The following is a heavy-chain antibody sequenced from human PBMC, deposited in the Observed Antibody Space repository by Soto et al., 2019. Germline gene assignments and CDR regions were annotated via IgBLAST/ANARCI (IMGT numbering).Heavy chain of an antibody. CDR3: ARGEYSSSWYSAYYYYGMDV. J-gene: IGHJ6*02. D-gene: IGHD6-13*01. Sequence: PSETLSLTCAVYGGSFSGYYWSWIRQPPGKGLEWIGEINHSGSTNYNPSLKSRVTISVDTSKNQFSLKLSSVTAADTAVYYCARGEYSSSWYSAYYYYGMDVWGQGTTVTVSS. CDR2: INHSGST. CDR1: GGSFSGYY. V-gene: IGHV4-34*01.